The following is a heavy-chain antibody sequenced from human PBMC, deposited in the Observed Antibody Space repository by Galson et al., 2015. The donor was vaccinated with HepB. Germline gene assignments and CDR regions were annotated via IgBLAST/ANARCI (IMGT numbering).Heavy chain of an antibody. Sequence: SLRLSCAASGFTFSGSAMHWVRQASGKGLEWVGRIRSKANSYATAYAASVKGRFTISRDDSKNTAYLQMNSLKTEDTAVYYCTSHVAVLIGAAIVGWFDPWGHASLVTVSS. D-gene: IGHD6-13*01. J-gene: IGHJ5*02. CDR1: GFTFSGSA. V-gene: IGHV3-73*01. CDR2: IRSKANSYAT. CDR3: TSHVAVLIGAAIVGWFDP.